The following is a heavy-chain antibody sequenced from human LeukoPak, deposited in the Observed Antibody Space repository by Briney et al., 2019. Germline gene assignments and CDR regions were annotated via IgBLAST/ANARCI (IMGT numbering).Heavy chain of an antibody. V-gene: IGHV3-23*01. CDR3: ARDRGGTTFFPNWFDP. CDR1: GFTFSTYA. J-gene: IGHJ5*02. Sequence: GGSLRLSCAASGFTFSTYALSWVRQAPGKGLEWVSAVTSSGGSTYYADSVKGRFTISRDNAKNSLYLQMNSLRAEDTAVYYCARDRGGTTFFPNWFDPWGQGTLVTVSS. CDR2: VTSSGGST. D-gene: IGHD1-7*01.